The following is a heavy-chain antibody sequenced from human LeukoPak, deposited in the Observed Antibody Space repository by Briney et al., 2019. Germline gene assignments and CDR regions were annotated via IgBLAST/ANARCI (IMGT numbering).Heavy chain of an antibody. Sequence: SETLSLTCAVYGGSFSGYYWSWIRQPPGKGLEWIGEINHSGSTNYNPSLKSRVTISVDTSKNQFSLKLSPVTAADTAVYYCARGRWVVVVAATKRYYFDYWGQGTLVTVSS. CDR2: INHSGST. J-gene: IGHJ4*02. V-gene: IGHV4-34*01. D-gene: IGHD2-15*01. CDR1: GGSFSGYY. CDR3: ARGRWVVVVAATKRYYFDY.